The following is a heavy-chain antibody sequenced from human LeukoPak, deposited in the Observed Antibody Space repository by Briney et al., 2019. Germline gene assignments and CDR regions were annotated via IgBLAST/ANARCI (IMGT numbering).Heavy chain of an antibody. V-gene: IGHV4-34*01. CDR1: GGSFSGYY. Sequence: PPETLSLTCAVYGGSFSGYYWSWIRQPPGKGLEWIGEINHSGSTNYNPSLKSRVTISVDTSKNQFSLKLSSVTAADTAVYYCARVEAAVAGTIGDYFDYWGQGTLVTVSS. CDR2: INHSGST. CDR3: ARVEAAVAGTIGDYFDY. D-gene: IGHD6-19*01. J-gene: IGHJ4*02.